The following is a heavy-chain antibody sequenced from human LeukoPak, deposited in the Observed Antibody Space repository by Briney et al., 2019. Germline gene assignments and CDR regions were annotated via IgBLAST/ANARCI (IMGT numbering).Heavy chain of an antibody. Sequence: DSLKGRFTISRDNAKNSLFLQMNSLRAEDTAVYYCARDSPYCTSSDCYLDYWGQGTLVTVS. D-gene: IGHD2-2*01. J-gene: IGHJ4*02. V-gene: IGHV3-7*01. CDR3: ARDSPYCTSSDCYLDY.